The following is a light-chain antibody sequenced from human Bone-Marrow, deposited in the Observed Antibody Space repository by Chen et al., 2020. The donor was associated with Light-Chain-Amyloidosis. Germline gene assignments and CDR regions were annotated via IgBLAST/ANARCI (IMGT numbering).Light chain of an antibody. CDR3: AAWDGSLSGYV. CDR2: RTH. V-gene: IGLV1-47*01. Sequence: QSVLTQPPSASGAPGPRVTISRSVASYNIAINYVYWSHHFPGAAPNLLSHRTHQRPSGVPDRFSASNSGTSAFLASSGLRSEDEADYYCAAWDGSLSGYVFGTGTKVIVL. CDR1: SYNIAINY. J-gene: IGLJ1*01.